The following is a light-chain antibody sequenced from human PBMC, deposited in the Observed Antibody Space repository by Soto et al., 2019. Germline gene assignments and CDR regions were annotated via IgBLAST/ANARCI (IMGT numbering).Light chain of an antibody. CDR1: SSNIGSNY. CDR2: SNN. Sequence: QSVLTQPPSASGTPGQRVTISCSGSSSNIGSNYVYWYEQLPGTAPKLPIYSNNQRPSGVPDRFSGSKSGPSASLAISGLRSEDEADYYCAAWDDSLSGHVVFGGGTKLTVL. CDR3: AAWDDSLSGHVV. J-gene: IGLJ2*01. V-gene: IGLV1-47*02.